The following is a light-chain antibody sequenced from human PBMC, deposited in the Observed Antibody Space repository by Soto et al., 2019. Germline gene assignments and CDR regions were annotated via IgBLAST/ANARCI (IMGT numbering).Light chain of an antibody. J-gene: IGLJ1*01. Sequence: XSVLTQPPSASGSPGQSVTISCTGTSSDIGGYNYVSWYQQHPGKAPKLMIFEVSKRPSGVPDRFSGSKSGNTASLTVSGLQAEDEADYYCSSFAGSNNFGVFGTGTKVTVL. CDR3: SSFAGSNNFGV. CDR2: EVS. V-gene: IGLV2-8*01. CDR1: SSDIGGYNY.